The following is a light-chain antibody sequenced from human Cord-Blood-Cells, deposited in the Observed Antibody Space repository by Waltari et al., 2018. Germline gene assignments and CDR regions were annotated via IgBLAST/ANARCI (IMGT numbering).Light chain of an antibody. CDR1: QSISSW. J-gene: IGKJ1*01. CDR3: QQYNSYSWT. Sequence: DIQMTQSPSTLSASVGDRVTITCRASQSISSWLPWYQQKPGKAPKLLIYDASSLESGVPSRFSGSGSGTEFTLTISSLQPDDFATYYSQQYNSYSWTFGQGTKVEIK. V-gene: IGKV1-5*01. CDR2: DAS.